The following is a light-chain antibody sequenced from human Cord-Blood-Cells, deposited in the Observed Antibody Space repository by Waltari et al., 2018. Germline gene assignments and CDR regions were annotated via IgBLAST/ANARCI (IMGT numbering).Light chain of an antibody. CDR1: QSISSY. CDR3: QQSYSTPWT. V-gene: IGKV1-39*01. CDR2: AAS. J-gene: IGKJ1*01. Sequence: DIQMTHSPSSLSASVGDRLTITCRASQSISSYLNWYQQKPGKAPKLLIYAASSLQSGVPSRFSGSGSGTDFTLTISSLQPEDFATYYCQQSYSTPWTFGQGTKVEIK.